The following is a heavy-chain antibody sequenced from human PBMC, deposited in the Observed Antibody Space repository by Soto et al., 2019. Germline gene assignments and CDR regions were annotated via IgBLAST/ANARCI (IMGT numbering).Heavy chain of an antibody. CDR1: GGSISSSSYY. CDR2: IYYSGST. J-gene: IGHJ5*02. Sequence: QLQLQESGPGLVKPSETLSLTCTVSGGSISSSSYYWGWIRQPPGKGLEWIGSIYYSGSTYYNPSLKRRVTIPVDPSKNQFSLKLSSVTAADTAVYYCARHGYCSGGSCYSNWFDPWGQGTLVTVSS. D-gene: IGHD2-15*01. V-gene: IGHV4-39*01. CDR3: ARHGYCSGGSCYSNWFDP.